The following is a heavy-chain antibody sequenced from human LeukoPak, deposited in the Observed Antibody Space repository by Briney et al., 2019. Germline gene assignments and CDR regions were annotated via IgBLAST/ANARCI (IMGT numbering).Heavy chain of an antibody. Sequence: GGSMRLSCTASGFTFSSYAMSWVRQAPGKGLEWVSAISGSGGSTYYADSVKGRFTISRDNSKNTLYLQMNSLRAEDTAVYYCAKDLFGGATEYWGQGALVTVSS. D-gene: IGHD3-16*01. J-gene: IGHJ4*02. CDR2: ISGSGGST. CDR3: AKDLFGGATEY. V-gene: IGHV3-23*01. CDR1: GFTFSSYA.